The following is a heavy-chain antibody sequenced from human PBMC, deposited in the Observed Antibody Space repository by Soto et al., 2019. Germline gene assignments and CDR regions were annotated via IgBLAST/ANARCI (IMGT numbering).Heavy chain of an antibody. D-gene: IGHD5-18*01. CDR2: VKAGIDNT. CDR3: AREVPYGYSRFDY. V-gene: IGHV1-3*01. CDR1: GSTFTNNV. J-gene: IGHJ4*02. Sequence: QVHLVKFGAEVKKPGASVKVSCKTSGSTFTNNVILWVGQAPGKRLEWMGWVKAGIDNTKWSREFQGRLTFTKDTSATTAYMELSSLTSEDTAIYFCAREVPYGYSRFDYWGQGTLVTVSS.